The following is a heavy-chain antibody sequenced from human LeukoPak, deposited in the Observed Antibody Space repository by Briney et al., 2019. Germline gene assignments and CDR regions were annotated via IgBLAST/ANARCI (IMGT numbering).Heavy chain of an antibody. CDR3: AREHLQLINYHMDV. CDR2: IYYSGST. D-gene: IGHD2-2*01. J-gene: IGHJ6*03. V-gene: IGHV4-39*01. Sequence: SETLSLTXTVSGGSIRSSSYYWGWIRQPPGKGLEWIGSIYYSGSTYYNPSLKSRVTISVDTSKNQFSLKLSSVTAADTAVYYCAREHLQLINYHMDVWGKGTTVTVSS. CDR1: GGSIRSSSYY.